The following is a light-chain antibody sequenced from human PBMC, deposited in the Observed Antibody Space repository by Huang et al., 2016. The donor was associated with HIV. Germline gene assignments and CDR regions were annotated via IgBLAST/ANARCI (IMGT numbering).Light chain of an antibody. CDR2: SAS. CDR3: LQDYTTPFT. V-gene: IGKV1-27*01. J-gene: IGKJ2*01. CDR1: QGISNW. Sequence: DIQVTQSPSSLSASVGDRVTITCRASQGISNWLSWYQQKPGQAPTLLIYSASSLQSGGPSRFSGRGSGTYFTLTISSLQPEDVATYYCLQDYTTPFTFGQGTKLEIK.